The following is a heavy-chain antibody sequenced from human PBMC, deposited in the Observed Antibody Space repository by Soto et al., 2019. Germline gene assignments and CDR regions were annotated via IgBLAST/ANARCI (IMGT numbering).Heavy chain of an antibody. CDR2: IIGIGGST. Sequence: PGGSLRLSCAASGFTFSSYAMSWVRQAPGKGLEWVSAIIGIGGSTYYADSVKGRFTISRDNAKNSLYLQMNSLRAEDTAVYYCARGDSSGYCGFAYGMDVWGQGTTVTVS. D-gene: IGHD3-22*01. CDR3: ARGDSSGYCGFAYGMDV. CDR1: GFTFSSYA. V-gene: IGHV3-23*01. J-gene: IGHJ6*02.